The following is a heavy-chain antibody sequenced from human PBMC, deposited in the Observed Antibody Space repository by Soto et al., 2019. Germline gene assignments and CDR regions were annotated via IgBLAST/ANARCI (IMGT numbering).Heavy chain of an antibody. CDR1: GFTFSSYG. D-gene: IGHD5-18*01. J-gene: IGHJ5*02. Sequence: QVQLVESGGGVVQPGRSLRLSCAASGFTFSSYGMHWVRQAPGKGLEWVAVISYDGSNKYYADSVKGRFTISRDNSKNTLYLQMNSLRAEDTAVYYCARHSEGDTAGGWWFDPWGQGTLVTVSS. CDR2: ISYDGSNK. CDR3: ARHSEGDTAGGWWFDP. V-gene: IGHV3-30*03.